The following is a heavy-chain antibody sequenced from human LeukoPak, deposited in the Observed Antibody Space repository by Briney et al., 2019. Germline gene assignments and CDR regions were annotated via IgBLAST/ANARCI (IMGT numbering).Heavy chain of an antibody. CDR1: GFTFSTYS. V-gene: IGHV3-48*04. Sequence: PGGSLRLSCAASGFTFSTYSMNWVRQAPGKGLEWVSYISGTSSAIYYADSVKGRFTISRDNAKYSLYLQMNSLRAEDTAVYYCARTFDIWGQGTMVTVSS. J-gene: IGHJ3*02. CDR3: ARTFDI. CDR2: ISGTSSAI.